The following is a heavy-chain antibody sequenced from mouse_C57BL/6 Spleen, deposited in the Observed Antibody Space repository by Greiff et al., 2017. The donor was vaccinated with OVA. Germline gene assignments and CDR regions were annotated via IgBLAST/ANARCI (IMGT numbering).Heavy chain of an antibody. J-gene: IGHJ1*03. CDR3: ARYLITTVVEDWYFDV. CDR1: GYTFTDYY. CDR2: INPNNGGT. V-gene: IGHV1-26*01. Sequence: VQLQQSGPELVKPGASVKISCKASGYTFTDYYMNWVKQSHGKSLEWIGDINPNNGGTSYNQKFKGKATLTVDKSSSTAYMEHRSLTSEDSEDYYGARYLITTVVEDWYFDVWGTGTTVTVSS. D-gene: IGHD1-1*01.